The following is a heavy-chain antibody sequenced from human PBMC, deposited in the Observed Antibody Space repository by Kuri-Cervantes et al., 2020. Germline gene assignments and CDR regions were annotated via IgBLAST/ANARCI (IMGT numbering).Heavy chain of an antibody. CDR3: ARGRVAVAGPHAFDI. CDR2: INHSGST. CDR1: GGSISSYY. D-gene: IGHD6-19*01. Sequence: SETLSLTCTVSGGSISSYYWSWIRQPPGKGLEWIGEINHSGSTNYNPSLKSRVTISVDTSKNQFSLKLSSVTAADTAVYYCARGRVAVAGPHAFDIWGQGTMVTVSS. V-gene: IGHV4-34*01. J-gene: IGHJ3*02.